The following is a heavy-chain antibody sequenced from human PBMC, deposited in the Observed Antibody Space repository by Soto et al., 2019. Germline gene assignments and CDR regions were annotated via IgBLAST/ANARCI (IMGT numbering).Heavy chain of an antibody. V-gene: IGHV3-23*01. D-gene: IGHD3-22*01. Sequence: GGSLRLSCAASGFTFSSYAMSWVRQAPGKGLEWVSAISGSGGSTYYADSVKGRFTISRDNSKNTLYLQMNSLRAEDTAVYYCAKDSLDTMIVVVIHDSHFDYWGQGTLVTVSS. CDR3: AKDSLDTMIVVVIHDSHFDY. J-gene: IGHJ4*02. CDR1: GFTFSSYA. CDR2: ISGSGGST.